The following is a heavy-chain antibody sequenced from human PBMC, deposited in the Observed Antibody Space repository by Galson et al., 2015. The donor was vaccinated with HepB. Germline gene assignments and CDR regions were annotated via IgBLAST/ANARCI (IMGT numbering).Heavy chain of an antibody. CDR2: IIPIFGIG. J-gene: IGHJ4*02. V-gene: IGHV1-69*10. D-gene: IGHD2-15*01. Sequence: QSGAEVKKPGASAKVSCKASGVTFNSYAINWVRQAPGQGLEWMGEIIPIFGIGNYAQRFKGRVTITADKSTKTSYMELTSPRSEDTAVYYCANGGECSGGSCSEGSWGQGTLVTVSS. CDR1: GVTFNSYA. CDR3: ANGGECSGGSCSEGS.